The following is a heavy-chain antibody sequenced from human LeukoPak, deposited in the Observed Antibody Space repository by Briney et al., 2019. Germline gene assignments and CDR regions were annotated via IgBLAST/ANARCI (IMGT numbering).Heavy chain of an antibody. Sequence: GGSLRLSCVDSGFTFSSHWMSWVRQAPGKGLEWVANIKQDGSEKYYVDSVKGRFTISRDNAKNSLYLQMNSLRAEDTAVYYCARDKGDYDTSGSLFVFGGQGTLVTVSS. D-gene: IGHD3-22*01. J-gene: IGHJ4*02. CDR2: IKQDGSEK. CDR3: ARDKGDYDTSGSLFVF. V-gene: IGHV3-7*03. CDR1: GFTFSSHW.